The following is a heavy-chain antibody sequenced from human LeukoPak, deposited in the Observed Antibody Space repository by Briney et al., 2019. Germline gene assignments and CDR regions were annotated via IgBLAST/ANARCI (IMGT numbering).Heavy chain of an antibody. J-gene: IGHJ4*02. Sequence: GESLKISCKGSGYNFITYWIGWVRQMPGKGLEWMGIIYPGDSDTRYSPSFQGQVIISADKSTSTAYLQWSSLKASDTAMYYCARLGMVATADYWGQGTLVTVSS. CDR2: IYPGDSDT. CDR3: ARLGMVATADY. CDR1: GYNFITYW. D-gene: IGHD5-12*01. V-gene: IGHV5-51*01.